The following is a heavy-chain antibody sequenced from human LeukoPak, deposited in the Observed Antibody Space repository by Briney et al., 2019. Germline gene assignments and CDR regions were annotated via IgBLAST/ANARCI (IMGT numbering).Heavy chain of an antibody. CDR1: GGSISSSSYY. D-gene: IGHD6-13*01. CDR3: ARDSMIAAAGFVGWFDP. V-gene: IGHV4-39*07. Sequence: SETLSLTCTVSGGSISSSSYYWGWIRQPPGKGLEWIGNSDFSGSTYYNPSLKSRVTISVDTSKNQFSLKLSSVTAADTAVYYCARDSMIAAAGFVGWFDPWGQGTLVTVSS. CDR2: SDFSGST. J-gene: IGHJ5*02.